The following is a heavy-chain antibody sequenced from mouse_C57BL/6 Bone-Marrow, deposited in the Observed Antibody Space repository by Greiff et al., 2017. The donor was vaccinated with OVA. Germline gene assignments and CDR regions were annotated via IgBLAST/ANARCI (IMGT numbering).Heavy chain of an antibody. J-gene: IGHJ1*03. CDR2: FHPYNDDT. CDR1: GYTFTTYP. V-gene: IGHV1-47*01. D-gene: IGHD1-1*01. CDR3: ARWNNLCPRYFDV. Sequence: VKLMESGAELVKPGASVKMSCKASGYTFTTYPIEWMKQNHGKSLEWIGNFHPYNDDTKYNETFKGKATLTVAKSSSTVYLELSLLTSDDSAVYYCARWNNLCPRYFDVWGTGTTVTVSS.